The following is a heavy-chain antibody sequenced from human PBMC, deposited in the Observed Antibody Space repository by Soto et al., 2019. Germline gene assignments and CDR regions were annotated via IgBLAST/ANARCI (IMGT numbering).Heavy chain of an antibody. CDR1: GFTFGDYA. D-gene: IGHD3-10*01. Sequence: GGSLRLSCTASGFTFGDYAMSWFRQAPGKGLEWVGFIRSKAYGGTTEYAASVKGRFTISRDDSKSIAYLQMNSLKTEDTAVYYCTRGYYGSGSYYIKTYYYYMDVWGKGTTVTVSS. CDR2: IRSKAYGGTT. V-gene: IGHV3-49*03. CDR3: TRGYYGSGSYYIKTYYYYMDV. J-gene: IGHJ6*03.